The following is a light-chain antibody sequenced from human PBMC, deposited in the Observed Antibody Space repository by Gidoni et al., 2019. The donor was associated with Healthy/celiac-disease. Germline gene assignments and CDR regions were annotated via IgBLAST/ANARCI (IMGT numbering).Light chain of an antibody. V-gene: IGKV1-9*01. J-gene: IGKJ4*01. Sequence: EIQVTQSPSFLSASVGERVTITCWDSQGISSYLAWYQQKPGKAPKLLIYAASTCQSGVPSRFSGSGSVTEFPLTISSLQPEDFATYYCQQLNSYPPTFGGGTQVEIK. CDR3: QQLNSYPPT. CDR2: AAS. CDR1: QGISSY.